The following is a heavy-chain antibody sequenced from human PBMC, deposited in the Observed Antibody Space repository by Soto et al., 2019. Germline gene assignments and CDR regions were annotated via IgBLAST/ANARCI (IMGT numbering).Heavy chain of an antibody. CDR2: IKSKADGGTT. CDR3: STGYNINLPPGCLDY. J-gene: IGHJ4*02. D-gene: IGHD5-18*01. V-gene: IGHV3-15*07. CDR1: GFIFSNAW. Sequence: GGSLRLSCAASGFIFSNAWINWVRQAPGKGLEWVGRIKSKADGGTTDFAAPVKGRFAISRDDSKNMMYMEMSSLRTEDTAVYYYSTGYNINLPPGCLDYCGQGTLVTLSS.